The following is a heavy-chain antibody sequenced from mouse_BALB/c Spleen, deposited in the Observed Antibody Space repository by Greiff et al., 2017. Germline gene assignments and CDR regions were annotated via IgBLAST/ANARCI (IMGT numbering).Heavy chain of an antibody. V-gene: IGHV5-17*02. CDR1: AFTFSSFG. CDR2: ISSGSSTI. J-gene: IGHJ4*01. CDR3: ARSGGDYAMDY. Sequence: DVQLVESGGGLVQPGGSRKLSCVASAFTFSSFGMHWVRQAPEKGLEWVAYISSGSSTIYYADTVKGRFTISRDNPKNTLFLQMTSLRSEDTAMYYCARSGGDYAMDYWGQGTSVTVSS. D-gene: IGHD3-1*01.